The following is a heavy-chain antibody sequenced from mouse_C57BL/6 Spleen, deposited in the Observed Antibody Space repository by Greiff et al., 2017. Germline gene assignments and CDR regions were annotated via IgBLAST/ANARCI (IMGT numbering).Heavy chain of an antibody. CDR3: TRWDSYYAMDY. V-gene: IGHV1-15*01. J-gene: IGHJ4*01. D-gene: IGHD4-1*01. CDR1: GYTFTDYE. CDR2: IDPETGGT. Sequence: VKLQESGAELVRPGASVTLSCKASGYTFTDYEMHWVKQTPVHGLEWIGAIDPETGGTAYNQKFKGKAILTADKSSSTAYMELRSLTSEDSAVYYCTRWDSYYAMDYWGQGTSVTVSS.